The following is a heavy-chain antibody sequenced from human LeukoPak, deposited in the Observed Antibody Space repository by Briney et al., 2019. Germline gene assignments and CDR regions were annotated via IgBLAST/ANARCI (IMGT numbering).Heavy chain of an antibody. J-gene: IGHJ4*02. CDR1: GFTFDDYA. CDR3: AREGYDSSGYYYY. V-gene: IGHV3-9*01. D-gene: IGHD3-22*01. CDR2: ISWNSGSI. Sequence: GGSLRLSCAASGFTFDDYAMHWVRQAPGKGLEWVSGISWNSGSIGYADSVKGRFTISRDNAKNSLYLQMNSLRAEDTAVYYCAREGYDSSGYYYYWGQGTLVTVSS.